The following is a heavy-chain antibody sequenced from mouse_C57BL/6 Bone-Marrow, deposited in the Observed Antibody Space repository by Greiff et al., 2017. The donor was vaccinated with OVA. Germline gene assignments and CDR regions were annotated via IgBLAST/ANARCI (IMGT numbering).Heavy chain of an antibody. D-gene: IGHD1-1*01. CDR2: IWTGGGT. J-gene: IGHJ1*03. V-gene: IGHV2-9-1*01. CDR3: ASYYYGSSYVGYFDV. Sequence: QVQLKESGPGLVAPSQSLSITCTVSGFSLTSYAISWVRQPPGKGLAWLGVIWTGGGTNYNSALKSRLSISKDNSKSQVFLKMNSLQTDDTARYYCASYYYGSSYVGYFDVWGTGTTVTVSS. CDR1: GFSLTSYA.